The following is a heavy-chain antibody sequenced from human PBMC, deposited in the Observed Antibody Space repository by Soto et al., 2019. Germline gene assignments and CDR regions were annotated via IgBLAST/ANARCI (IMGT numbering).Heavy chain of an antibody. Sequence: QVQLVESGGGVVQPGRSLRLSCAASGFTFSSYGMHWVRQAPGKGLEWGTVISYDGNVAYYADSVKGRFTISRDNSKTTLYLQMHSLRTEDTAMYYCAKEGPITNWYFDYWGQGTLVTVSS. CDR1: GFTFSSYG. CDR3: AKEGPITNWYFDY. D-gene: IGHD1-1*01. V-gene: IGHV3-30*18. J-gene: IGHJ4*02. CDR2: ISYDGNVA.